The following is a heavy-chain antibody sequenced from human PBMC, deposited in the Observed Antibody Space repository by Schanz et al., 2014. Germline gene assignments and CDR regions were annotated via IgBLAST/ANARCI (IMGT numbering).Heavy chain of an antibody. CDR1: GFTFNSYA. J-gene: IGHJ4*02. CDR2: ISYDGNTK. CDR3: ARDLISSGWYG. D-gene: IGHD6-19*01. Sequence: QVQLVESGGGVVQPGGSLRLSCAASGFTFNSYAFHWVRQAPGKGLEWVALISYDGNTKYYADSVKGRFTISRDNSMNTLHLQMDGLRVEDTAVYYCARDLISSGWYGWGQGTLVTVSS. V-gene: IGHV3-30-3*01.